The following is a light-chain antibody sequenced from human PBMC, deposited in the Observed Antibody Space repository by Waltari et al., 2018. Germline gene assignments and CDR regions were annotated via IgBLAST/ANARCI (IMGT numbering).Light chain of an antibody. V-gene: IGKV2-30*01. J-gene: IGKJ2*01. CDR3: MQATHGPHT. Sequence: DVVMTQSPLTLSVTLGQPASISCTSSQGLVFGDGNTYLNWFQQKPGQSPRRLIYTVSNRDSEVSDIFSGSGSRTDCTLRISRAEADDVGFYYCMQATHGPHTLGQGTRLEI. CDR1: QGLVFGDGNTY. CDR2: TVS.